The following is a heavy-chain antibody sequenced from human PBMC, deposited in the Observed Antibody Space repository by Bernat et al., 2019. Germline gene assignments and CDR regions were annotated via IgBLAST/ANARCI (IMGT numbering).Heavy chain of an antibody. D-gene: IGHD4-17*01. Sequence: QVQLVESGVGVVHPVRSLRLSCAASGFTFSSYGMHWVRQAPGKGLEWVAVIWYDGSNKYYADSVKGRFTISRDNSKNTLYLQMNSLRAEDTAVYYCARDSLYGDYDYWGQGTLVTVSS. CDR1: GFTFSSYG. V-gene: IGHV3-33*01. J-gene: IGHJ4*02. CDR3: ARDSLYGDYDY. CDR2: IWYDGSNK.